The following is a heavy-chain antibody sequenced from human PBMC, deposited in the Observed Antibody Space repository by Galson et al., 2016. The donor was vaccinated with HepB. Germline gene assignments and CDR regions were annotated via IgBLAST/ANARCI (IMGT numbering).Heavy chain of an antibody. D-gene: IGHD6-19*01. CDR1: GFSISIYS. CDR2: IRGSGTGT. V-gene: IGHV3-23*01. Sequence: SLRLSCAASGFSISIYSMNWVRQAPGKGLEWVSAIRGSGTGTYYTDSVKGRFTISRDNSKNTLYLQMNSLGAEDAAVYYCAKISPVGYNSGWGGSFDIWGRGTMVTVSS. J-gene: IGHJ3*02. CDR3: AKISPVGYNSGWGGSFDI.